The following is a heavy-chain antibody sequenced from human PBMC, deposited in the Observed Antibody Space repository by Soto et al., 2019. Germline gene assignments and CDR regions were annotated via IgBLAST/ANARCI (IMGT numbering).Heavy chain of an antibody. Sequence: GGSLRLSCAASRFTFRNYYMSWVRQAPGKGLEWVANIKEDGSETHYVDSVKGRFTISRDNAKNSLWLQMNSLRAEDTAVYYCARDLSGWYGNSFSYYYMDIWGKGTTVTVSS. CDR3: ARDLSGWYGNSFSYYYMDI. D-gene: IGHD6-19*01. V-gene: IGHV3-7*01. CDR2: IKEDGSET. J-gene: IGHJ6*03. CDR1: RFTFRNYY.